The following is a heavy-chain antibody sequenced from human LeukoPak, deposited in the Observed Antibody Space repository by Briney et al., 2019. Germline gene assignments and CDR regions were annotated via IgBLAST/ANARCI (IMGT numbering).Heavy chain of an antibody. CDR1: GGSISSYY. CDR2: IYYSGST. CDR3: ARGPGYSSTLDY. D-gene: IGHD6-13*01. Sequence: SETLSLTCTVSGGSISSYYWSWIRQPPGKGLEWIGYIYYSGSTNYNPSLKSRVTISVDTSKNQFSLKLSSVTAADTAVYYCARGPGYSSTLDYWGQGTLVTVSS. V-gene: IGHV4-59*01. J-gene: IGHJ4*02.